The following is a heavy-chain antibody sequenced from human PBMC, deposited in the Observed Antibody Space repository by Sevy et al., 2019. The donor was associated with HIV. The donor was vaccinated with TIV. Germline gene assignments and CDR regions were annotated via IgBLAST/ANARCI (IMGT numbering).Heavy chain of an antibody. V-gene: IGHV3-30*04. Sequence: GGSLRLSCAASRFNFSNYAMHWVRQAPGKGLEWVALILHDGSNEHYAHSVKGRFTISRDNSQNTVYLQMNSLRPEDTAVYYCARDRLLFLLDFWGQGTLVTVSS. CDR3: ARDRLLFLLDF. CDR2: ILHDGSNE. CDR1: RFNFSNYA. D-gene: IGHD2-21*01. J-gene: IGHJ4*02.